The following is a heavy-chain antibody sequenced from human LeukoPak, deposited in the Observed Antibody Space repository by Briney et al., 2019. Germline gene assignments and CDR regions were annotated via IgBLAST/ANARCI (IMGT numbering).Heavy chain of an antibody. CDR2: IKHDGSET. V-gene: IGHV3-7*02. J-gene: IGHJ6*02. Sequence: GGSLRLSCAASGFIVSGNYMSWVRQAPGKGLEWVANIKHDGSETNYVDSVKGRFTISRDNAKNSLHLQMNSLRAEDTAVYYCAKNGGAHGMDVWGQGTTVTVSS. D-gene: IGHD3-10*01. CDR3: AKNGGAHGMDV. CDR1: GFIVSGNY.